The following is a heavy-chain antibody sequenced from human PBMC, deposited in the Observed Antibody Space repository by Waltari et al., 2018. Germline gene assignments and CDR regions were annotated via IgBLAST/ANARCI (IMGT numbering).Heavy chain of an antibody. D-gene: IGHD2-2*01. Sequence: QVQLVQSGAEVKKPGSSVKVSCKASGGTFGRLAISWVRQAAGEGLEWMGGSIPKISASTYAPKFQGRVTITADDSTMIAYMEVSSLRFEDTAMYFCATDTSPPYWGQGTLVIVSS. CDR3: ATDTSPPY. V-gene: IGHV1-69*01. CDR1: GGTFGRLA. J-gene: IGHJ4*02. CDR2: SIPKISAS.